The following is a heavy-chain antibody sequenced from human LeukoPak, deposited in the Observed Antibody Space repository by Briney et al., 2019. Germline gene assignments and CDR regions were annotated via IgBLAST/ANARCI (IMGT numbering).Heavy chain of an antibody. V-gene: IGHV1-24*01. CDR2: FDPEDGET. CDR3: ATLLIYYGSGKLQDY. CDR1: GYTLTELS. J-gene: IGHJ4*02. D-gene: IGHD3-10*01. Sequence: ASVKVSCKVSGYTLTELSMHCVRQAPGKGLEWMGGFDPEDGETIYAQKFQGRVTMTEDTSTDTAYMELSSLRSEDTAVYYCATLLIYYGSGKLQDYWGQGTLVTVSS.